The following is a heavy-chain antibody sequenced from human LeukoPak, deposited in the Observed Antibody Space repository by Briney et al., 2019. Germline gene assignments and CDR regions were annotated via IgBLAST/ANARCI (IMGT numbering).Heavy chain of an antibody. Sequence: GGSLRLSCAASGFTFSSYAMSWVRQAPGKGLEWVSAISGSGGRTYYADSVKGRFTISRDNSKNTLYLQMNSLRAEDTAVYYCAKDNVLRFLGWSLTASYFDCWGQGTLVTVSS. CDR2: ISGSGGRT. CDR1: GFTFSSYA. D-gene: IGHD3-3*01. J-gene: IGHJ4*02. CDR3: AKDNVLRFLGWSLTASYFDC. V-gene: IGHV3-23*01.